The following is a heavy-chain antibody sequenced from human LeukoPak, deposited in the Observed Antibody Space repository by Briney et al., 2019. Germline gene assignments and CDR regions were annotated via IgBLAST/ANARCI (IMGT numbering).Heavy chain of an antibody. CDR3: ARGHNDFWSGPSKFDP. J-gene: IGHJ5*02. V-gene: IGHV4-61*02. CDR1: GGSISSGSYY. CDR2: IYTSGST. D-gene: IGHD3-3*01. Sequence: PSETLSLTCTVSGGSISSGSYYWSWIRQPAGKGLEWIGRIYTSGSTNYNPSLKSRVTISVDTSKNQFSLKPSSVTAADTAVYYCARGHNDFWSGPSKFDPWGQGTLVTVSS.